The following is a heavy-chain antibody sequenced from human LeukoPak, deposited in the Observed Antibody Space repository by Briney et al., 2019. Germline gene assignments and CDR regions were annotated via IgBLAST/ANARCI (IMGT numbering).Heavy chain of an antibody. J-gene: IGHJ5*02. Sequence: ASVKVSCKASGYGFSSYGISWVRHAPGQGLEWRGWISTSNGRTYYAQKFQDRVTMTTETSTSSAYMELTTLRYDDTAFYYWARDLYSGGDCFDPWGQGTLVTVSS. D-gene: IGHD2-21*01. CDR3: ARDLYSGGDCFDP. CDR1: GYGFSSYG. V-gene: IGHV1-18*01. CDR2: ISTSNGRT.